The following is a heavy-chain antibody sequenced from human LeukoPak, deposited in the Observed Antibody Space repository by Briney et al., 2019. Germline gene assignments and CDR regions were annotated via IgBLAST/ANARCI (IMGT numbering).Heavy chain of an antibody. CDR2: IKQDGSEK. V-gene: IGHV3-7*01. CDR3: ARVGPHYDILTGYPGDFDY. J-gene: IGHJ4*02. CDR1: GFTFSSYW. Sequence: GGSLRLSCAASGFTFSSYWMSWVRQAPGKGLEWVANIKQDGSEKYYVDSVKGRFTISRDNAKNSLYLQMNSLRAEDTAVYYCARVGPHYDILTGYPGDFDYWGQGTLVTVSS. D-gene: IGHD3-9*01.